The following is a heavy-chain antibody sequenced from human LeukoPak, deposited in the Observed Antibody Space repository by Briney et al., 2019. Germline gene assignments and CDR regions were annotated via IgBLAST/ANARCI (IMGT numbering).Heavy chain of an antibody. D-gene: IGHD2-15*01. CDR1: GVSISSYY. CDR3: ARDFYCSGGSCLHDY. V-gene: IGHV4-4*07. Sequence: SETLSLTCTVSGVSISSYYWSWIRQPAGKGLEWIGRIYTSGSTNYNPSLKSRVTMLVDTYKNQFSLKLSSVTAADTAVYYCARDFYCSGGSCLHDYWGQGTLVTVSS. CDR2: IYTSGST. J-gene: IGHJ4*02.